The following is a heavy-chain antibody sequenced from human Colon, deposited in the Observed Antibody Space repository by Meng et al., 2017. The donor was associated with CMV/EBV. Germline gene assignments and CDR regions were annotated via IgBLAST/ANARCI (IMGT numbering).Heavy chain of an antibody. CDR2: ISGSSATI. J-gene: IGHJ5*02. CDR1: GFSLNDFY. D-gene: IGHD6-13*01. V-gene: IGHV3-11*01. Sequence: GESLKISCEASGFSLNDFYMTWVRQAPGKGLEWLSHISGSSATIHYADSVKGRFTISRDNSKNTLYLQMNSLRAEDTAVYYCARGTSAAGTTGWFDPWGQGTPVTVSS. CDR3: ARGTSAAGTTGWFDP.